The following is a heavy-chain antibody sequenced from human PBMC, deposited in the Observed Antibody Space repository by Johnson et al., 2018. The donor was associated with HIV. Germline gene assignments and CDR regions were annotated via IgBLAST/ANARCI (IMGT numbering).Heavy chain of an antibody. D-gene: IGHD3-16*01. J-gene: IGHJ3*02. CDR3: ARDLGGSDAFDI. V-gene: IGHV3-53*01. Sequence: VQLLESGGGLIQPWGSLRLSCAASGFTVSSNYMSWVRQAPGKGLEWVSVIYSGVSTYYADSVKGRFTISRDNSKNTLYLQMNSLRAEDTAVYYCARDLGGSDAFDICGQGTMVTVSS. CDR2: IYSGVST. CDR1: GFTVSSNY.